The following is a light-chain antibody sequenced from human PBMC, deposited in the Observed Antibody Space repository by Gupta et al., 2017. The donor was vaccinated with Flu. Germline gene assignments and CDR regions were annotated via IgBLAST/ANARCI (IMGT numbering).Light chain of an antibody. CDR3: CSYATTATGEVV. J-gene: IGLJ2*01. CDR2: DVS. Sequence: SALRQPRSVSGSPGPSVTISCTVTSRDVGCCKYVSWYQQRPGSAPNLLIFDVSQRPSGVPERVSGSNTGDTAAITISRLHAAEEADYYCCSYATTATGEVVFGGGTTMTVL. V-gene: IGLV2-11*01. CDR1: SRDVGCCKY.